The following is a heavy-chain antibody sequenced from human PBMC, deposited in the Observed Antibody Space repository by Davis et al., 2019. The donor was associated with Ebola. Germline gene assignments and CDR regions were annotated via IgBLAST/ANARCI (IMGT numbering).Heavy chain of an antibody. CDR1: GFTFSSYS. J-gene: IGHJ3*02. CDR2: ISSSGSTI. Sequence: GESLKISCAASGFTFSSYSMNWVRQAPGKGLEWVSYISSSGSTIYYADSVKGRFTISRDNAKNSLYLQMNSLRAEDTAVYYCARAKGITMIVEPVQAFDIWGQGTMVTVSS. CDR3: ARAKGITMIVEPVQAFDI. D-gene: IGHD3-22*01. V-gene: IGHV3-48*04.